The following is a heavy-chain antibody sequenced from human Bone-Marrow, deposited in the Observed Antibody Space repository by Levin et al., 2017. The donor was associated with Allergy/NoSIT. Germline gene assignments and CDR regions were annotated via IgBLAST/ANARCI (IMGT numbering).Heavy chain of an antibody. J-gene: IGHJ4*02. CDR3: TTDLGTD. Sequence: GESLKISCAASGFTFINAWMSWVRQAPGKGLEWVGRIKSKTDGGTADYAAPVNGRFTMSRDDSRKTLYLQMSSLKTEDTAVYYCTTDLGTDWGQGTLVTVSS. CDR1: GFTFINAW. CDR2: IKSKTDGGTA. V-gene: IGHV3-15*01.